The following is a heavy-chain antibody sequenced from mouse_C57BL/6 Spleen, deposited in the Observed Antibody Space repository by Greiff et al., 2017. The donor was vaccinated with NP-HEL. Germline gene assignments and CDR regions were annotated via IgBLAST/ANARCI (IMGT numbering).Heavy chain of an antibody. CDR3: ARDYSSMYYFDY. D-gene: IGHD1-1*01. V-gene: IGHV1-81*01. CDR2: IYPRSGNT. CDR1: GYTFTSYG. Sequence: VQLQQSGAELARPGASVKLSCKASGYTFTSYGISWVKQRTGQGLEWIGEIYPRSGNTYYNEKFKGKATLTADKSSSTAYMELRSLTSEDSAVYVWARDYSSMYYFDYRGQGTTLTVSS. J-gene: IGHJ2*01.